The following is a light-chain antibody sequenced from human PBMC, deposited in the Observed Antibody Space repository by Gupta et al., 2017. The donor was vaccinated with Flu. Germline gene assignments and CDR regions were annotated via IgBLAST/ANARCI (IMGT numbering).Light chain of an antibody. CDR3: QQYYSTPPPT. CDR1: QSVLYSSNNKNY. CDR2: WAA. J-gene: IGKJ4*02. Sequence: DIVLTSSPDPPAVSLGERATINCKSRQSVLYSSNNKNYLAVYQQKPGQPPKLLIYWAATRGSGVPERISSSGSGTDFTLTISSLQAEDVAVYYCQQYYSTPPPTFGGGTKVEIK. V-gene: IGKV4-1*01.